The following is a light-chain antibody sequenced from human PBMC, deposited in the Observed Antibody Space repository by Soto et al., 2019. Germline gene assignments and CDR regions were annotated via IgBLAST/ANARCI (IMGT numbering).Light chain of an antibody. V-gene: IGLV2-8*01. CDR2: EVS. Sequence: QSALTQPPSASGSAGQSVTISCTGTSTDVGGYNYVSWYQQHPGKAPKLMIYEVSKRPSGVPDRFSGSKSGNTASLTVSGLQAEDEADYYCSSYAANNIHYVFGTGTKVTVL. J-gene: IGLJ1*01. CDR1: STDVGGYNY. CDR3: SSYAANNIHYV.